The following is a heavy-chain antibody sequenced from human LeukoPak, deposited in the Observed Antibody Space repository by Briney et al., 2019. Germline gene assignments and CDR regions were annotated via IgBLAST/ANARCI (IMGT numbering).Heavy chain of an antibody. CDR3: ARHPKLGYCSSTSCQGIWDIDY. D-gene: IGHD2-2*01. V-gene: IGHV5-51*01. J-gene: IGHJ4*02. Sequence: GESLKISCKGSGYSFTSYWIGWVRQVPGKGLEWMGIIYPGDSDTRYSPSFQGQVTISADKSISTAYLQWSSLKATDTAMYYCARHPKLGYCSSTSCQGIWDIDYWGQGTLVTVSS. CDR1: GYSFTSYW. CDR2: IYPGDSDT.